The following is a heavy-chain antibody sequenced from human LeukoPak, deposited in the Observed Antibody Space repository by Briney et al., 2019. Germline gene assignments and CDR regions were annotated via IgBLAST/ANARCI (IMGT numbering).Heavy chain of an antibody. CDR2: ISYDGSNK. V-gene: IGHV3-30*18. J-gene: IGHJ4*02. CDR1: GFTFSSYG. D-gene: IGHD2-2*01. CDR3: AKDKSEYQLLSVFDY. Sequence: PGRSLRLSCAASGFTFSSYGMHWVRQAPGKGLEWVAVISYDGSNKYYADSVKGRFTISRDNSKNTLYLQMNSLRAEDTAVYYCAKDKSEYQLLSVFDYWGQGTLVTVSS.